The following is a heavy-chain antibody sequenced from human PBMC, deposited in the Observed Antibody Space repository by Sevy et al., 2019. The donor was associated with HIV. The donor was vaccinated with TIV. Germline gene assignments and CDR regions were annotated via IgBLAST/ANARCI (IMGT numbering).Heavy chain of an antibody. CDR3: ARAVAGVYYFDY. J-gene: IGHJ4*02. Sequence: KQSQTLSLTCVISGDSVSRNGAAWNWIRQSPSRGLEWLGRSYYRSTWHKGYAISVKSRLTITPDTSKNQFFLQLNSVTPEDTAMYYCARAVAGVYYFDYWGQGTLVTVSS. V-gene: IGHV6-1*01. CDR1: GDSVSRNGAA. D-gene: IGHD6-19*01. CDR2: SYYRSTWHK.